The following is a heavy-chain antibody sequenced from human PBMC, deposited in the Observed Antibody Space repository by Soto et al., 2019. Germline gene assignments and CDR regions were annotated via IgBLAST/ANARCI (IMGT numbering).Heavy chain of an antibody. J-gene: IGHJ6*01. CDR2: IIPISGTA. Sequence: QVQLVQSGAEVKKPGSSVKVSCKASGGTFSSYAISWVRQAPGQGLEWMGGIIPISGTANNAQKVQGRGTITADESTSTDYMGLCRLRSEGTGVYYSARSQCSSTSLEIYYNTCYGMDGWGQGTRVTVSS. CDR3: ARSQCSSTSLEIYYNTCYGMDG. CDR1: GGTFSSYA. V-gene: IGHV1-69*01. D-gene: IGHD2-2*01.